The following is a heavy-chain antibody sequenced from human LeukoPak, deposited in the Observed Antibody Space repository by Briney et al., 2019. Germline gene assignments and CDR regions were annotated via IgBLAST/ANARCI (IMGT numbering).Heavy chain of an antibody. CDR1: GFTFSSYS. D-gene: IGHD3-9*01. J-gene: IGHJ4*02. CDR2: ISSSSSYI. CDR3: ARARYFDWLIVDY. Sequence: GGSLRLSCAASGFTFSSYSMNWVRQAPGKGLEWVSSISSSSSYIYYADSVKGRFTISRDNAKNSLYLQMNSLRAEDTAVYYCARARYFDWLIVDYWGQGTLATASS. V-gene: IGHV3-21*01.